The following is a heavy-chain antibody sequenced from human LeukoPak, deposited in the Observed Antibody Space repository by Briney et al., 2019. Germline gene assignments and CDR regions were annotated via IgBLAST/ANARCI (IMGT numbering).Heavy chain of an antibody. J-gene: IGHJ6*02. D-gene: IGHD3-10*01. CDR1: GGSLSSYY. CDR3: ARDSTAWFGESGATDYYYGMDV. CDR2: IYTSGST. V-gene: IGHV4-4*07. Sequence: SETLSLTCTVSGGSLSSYYWSWIRQPAGKGLEWIGRIYTSGSTNYNPSLTSRVTMSVDTSKNQFSLKLSSVTAADTAVYYCARDSTAWFGESGATDYYYGMDVWGQGTTVTVSS.